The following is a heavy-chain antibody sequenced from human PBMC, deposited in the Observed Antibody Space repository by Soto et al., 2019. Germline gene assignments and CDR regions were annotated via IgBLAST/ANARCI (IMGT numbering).Heavy chain of an antibody. Sequence: PGGSLRLSCAASGVTFSGSAMHWVRQASGKGLEWVGRIRSKANSYATAYAASVKGRFTISRDDSKNTAYLQMNSLKTEDTAVYYCTRGNWNVAPYYYYYMDVWGKGTTVTVSS. CDR2: IRSKANSYAT. D-gene: IGHD1-1*01. CDR3: TRGNWNVAPYYYYYMDV. V-gene: IGHV3-73*01. CDR1: GVTFSGSA. J-gene: IGHJ6*03.